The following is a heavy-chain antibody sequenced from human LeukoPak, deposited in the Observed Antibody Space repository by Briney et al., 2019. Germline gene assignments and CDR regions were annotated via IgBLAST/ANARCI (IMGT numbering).Heavy chain of an antibody. J-gene: IGHJ5*02. D-gene: IGHD3-16*02. CDR2: IYYSGST. Sequence: SETLSLTCTVSGGSISSYYWSWVRQPPGKGLEWIGYIYYSGSTNYHPSLKSRVTISVDTSKNQFSLKLSSVTAADTAVYYCARVYDYVWGSYPPVLYPWGRGILVTVSS. CDR1: GGSISSYY. CDR3: ARVYDYVWGSYPPVLYP. V-gene: IGHV4-59*01.